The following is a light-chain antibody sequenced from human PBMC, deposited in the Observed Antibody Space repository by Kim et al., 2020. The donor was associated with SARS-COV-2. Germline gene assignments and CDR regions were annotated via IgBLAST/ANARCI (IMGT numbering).Light chain of an antibody. CDR1: SLRSYY. Sequence: LTQDPAVSVALGQTVRITCQGDSLRSYYASWYQQKPGQAPVLVIYGKNNRPSGIPDRFSGSSSGNTASLTITGAQAEDEADYYCNSRDSSGNQVFGGGTKLTVL. CDR2: GKN. CDR3: NSRDSSGNQV. V-gene: IGLV3-19*01. J-gene: IGLJ3*02.